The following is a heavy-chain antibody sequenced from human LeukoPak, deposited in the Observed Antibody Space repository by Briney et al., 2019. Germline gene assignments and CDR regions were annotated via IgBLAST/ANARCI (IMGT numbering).Heavy chain of an antibody. V-gene: IGHV4-39*01. J-gene: IGHJ3*02. CDR2: IYYSGST. CDR3: ARHPPYYYDSSGSFDI. Sequence: PSETLSLTCTVSGGSISSSSYYWGWIRQPPGKGLEWIGSIYYSGSTYYNPSLKSRVTISVDTSKNQFSLKLSSVTAADTAVYYCARHPPYYYDSSGSFDIWGQGTMVTVSS. CDR1: GGSISSSSYY. D-gene: IGHD3-22*01.